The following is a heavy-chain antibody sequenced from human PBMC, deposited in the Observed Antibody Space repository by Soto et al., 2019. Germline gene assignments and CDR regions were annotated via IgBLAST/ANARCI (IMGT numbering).Heavy chain of an antibody. CDR2: IDPRDYSV. J-gene: IGHJ5*02. CDR3: ARLFCSTSTCDSWFDP. D-gene: IGHD2-2*01. Sequence: EVQLVQSGAEVKEPGESLRISCTGFGYTFTTFWISWVRQMPGKGLEWMGRIDPRDYSVNYSPSFQGHVTISVDKSISTAYLQWGSLKASDSAMYYCARLFCSTSTCDSWFDPWGQGTLVTVSS. CDR1: GYTFTTFW. V-gene: IGHV5-10-1*03.